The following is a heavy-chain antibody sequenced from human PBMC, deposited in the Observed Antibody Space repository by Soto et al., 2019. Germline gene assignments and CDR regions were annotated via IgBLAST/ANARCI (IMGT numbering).Heavy chain of an antibody. Sequence: QVQLVESGGGVVQPGRSLRLSCAASGFTFSSYAMHWVRQAPGKGLEWVAVISYDGSNKYYADSVKGRFTISRDNSXNMXYLQMNSLRAEDTAVYYCGRDPVAYCGGDCRTFDYWGQGTLVTVSS. D-gene: IGHD2-21*02. CDR1: GFTFSSYA. CDR2: ISYDGSNK. V-gene: IGHV3-30-3*01. J-gene: IGHJ4*02. CDR3: GRDPVAYCGGDCRTFDY.